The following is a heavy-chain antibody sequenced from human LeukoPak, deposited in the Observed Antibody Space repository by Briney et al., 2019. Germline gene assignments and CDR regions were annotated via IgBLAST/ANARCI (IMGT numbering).Heavy chain of an antibody. CDR3: AKGPENQWLVHNNHDTTGYYYYMDV. CDR2: INQDGGEK. V-gene: IGHV3-7*01. J-gene: IGHJ6*03. D-gene: IGHD6-19*01. Sequence: PGGSLRLSCAASGFSFSGYWLSWVRQAPGKGPEWVANINQDGGEKYYMDSVKGRFTISRDNSKNTLYLQMNSLRAEDTAVYYCAKGPENQWLVHNNHDTTGYYYYMDVWGKGTTVTVSS. CDR1: GFSFSGYW.